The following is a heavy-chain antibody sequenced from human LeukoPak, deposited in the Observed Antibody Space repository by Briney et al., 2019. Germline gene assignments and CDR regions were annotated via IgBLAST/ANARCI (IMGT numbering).Heavy chain of an antibody. V-gene: IGHV1-2*02. CDR1: GYTFTGYY. Sequence: ASVKVSCKASGYTFTGYYMHWVRQAPGQGLEWMGWINPNSGGTNYAQKFQGRVTMTRDTSISTAYMELSRLRSDDTAVYYCARGQDYDFWSGYYFDYWGQGTLVTVSS. D-gene: IGHD3-3*01. CDR2: INPNSGGT. CDR3: ARGQDYDFWSGYYFDY. J-gene: IGHJ4*02.